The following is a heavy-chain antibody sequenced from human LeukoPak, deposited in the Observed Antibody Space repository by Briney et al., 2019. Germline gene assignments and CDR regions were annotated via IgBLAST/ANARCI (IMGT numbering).Heavy chain of an antibody. CDR2: IRSEPNSYAS. CDR3: TSATSNYSSSWYYYHGMDV. CDR1: GFTFSGSS. Sequence: GGSLRLSCAASGFTFSGSSMHWVRQASGKGLEWVGRIRSEPNSYASAYAASVNGRFTISRDASKNTAYLQMNSLKTEDTAVYYCTSATSNYSSSWYYYHGMDVWGQGTTVTVSS. V-gene: IGHV3-73*01. D-gene: IGHD6-13*01. J-gene: IGHJ6*02.